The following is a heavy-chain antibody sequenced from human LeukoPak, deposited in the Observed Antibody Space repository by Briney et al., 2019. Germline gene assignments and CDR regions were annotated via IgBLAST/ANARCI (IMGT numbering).Heavy chain of an antibody. V-gene: IGHV1-18*01. Sequence: ASVKVSCKASGYTFTSYAMHWVRQAPGQGLEWMGWISAYNGNTNYAQKLQGRVTMTTDTSTSTAYMELRSLRSDDTAVYYCARETTHTSSIDYWGQGTLVTVSS. D-gene: IGHD6-6*01. J-gene: IGHJ4*02. CDR3: ARETTHTSSIDY. CDR2: ISAYNGNT. CDR1: GYTFTSYA.